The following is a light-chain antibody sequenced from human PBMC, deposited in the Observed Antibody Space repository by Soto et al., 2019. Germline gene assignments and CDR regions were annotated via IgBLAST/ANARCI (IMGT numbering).Light chain of an antibody. CDR1: QSVSTY. V-gene: IGKV3-11*01. Sequence: EIVLTQSPATLSLSPGERDTLSCRASQSVSTYLAWYQQKPGQAPTLLIYDASNWATGIPARFRSSGSGTDFTLTISSLEPEDFAVYYCQQRSSPSTFGPGTKVDIK. CDR3: QQRSSPST. J-gene: IGKJ3*01. CDR2: DAS.